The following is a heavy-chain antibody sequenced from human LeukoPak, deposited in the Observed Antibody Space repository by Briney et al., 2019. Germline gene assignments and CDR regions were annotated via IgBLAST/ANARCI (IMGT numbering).Heavy chain of an antibody. CDR2: INIGGTNT. CDR3: ATDGAGFDT. CDR1: GFTFNDYY. J-gene: IGHJ5*02. Sequence: GGSLRLSCAASGFTFNDYYMSWIRQAPGKGLEWPSYINIGGTNTHYTDSVKGRFTISRDNAKKSLYLEMNNLRAEDTAVYYCATDGAGFDTWGQGVLVTVSS. V-gene: IGHV3-11*01.